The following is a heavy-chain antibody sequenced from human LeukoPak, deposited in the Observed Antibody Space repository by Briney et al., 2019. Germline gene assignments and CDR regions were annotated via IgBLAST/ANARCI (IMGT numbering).Heavy chain of an antibody. Sequence: ASVKVSCKASGYTFTIYYIHWVRQAPGQGLEWMGIINPSGGSTSYAQKFQGRVTMTRDTSTSTVYMELSSLRSEHTAVYFCARGLGYYDDSRGSYGLVFDYWGQGTLVTVSS. CDR3: ARGLGYYDDSRGSYGLVFDY. V-gene: IGHV1-46*01. CDR2: INPSGGST. D-gene: IGHD3-22*01. J-gene: IGHJ4*02. CDR1: GYTFTIYY.